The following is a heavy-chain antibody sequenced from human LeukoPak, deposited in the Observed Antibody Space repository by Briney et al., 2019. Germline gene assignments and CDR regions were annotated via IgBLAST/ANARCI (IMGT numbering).Heavy chain of an antibody. CDR2: IYHSGTT. CDR3: ARSGYTSGQFDP. V-gene: IGHV4-30-2*01. D-gene: IGHD6-19*01. Sequence: SQTLSLTCTVSGGSISSGGYYWSWIRQPPGKGLEWIGYIYHSGTTYSNPSLKSRVTISVDRSKNQFSLKLSSVTAADTAVYYCARSGYTSGQFDPWGQGTLVTVSS. CDR1: GGSISSGGYY. J-gene: IGHJ5*02.